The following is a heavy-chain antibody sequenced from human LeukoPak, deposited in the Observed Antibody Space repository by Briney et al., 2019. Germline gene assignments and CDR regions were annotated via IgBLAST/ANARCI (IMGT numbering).Heavy chain of an antibody. D-gene: IGHD3-16*02. CDR1: GGSISSYY. CDR3: ARDGRLGELSWGVFDY. CDR2: ICYSGST. J-gene: IGHJ4*02. V-gene: IGHV4-59*01. Sequence: SETLSLTCTVSGGSISSYYWSWIRQPPGKGLEWIGYICYSGSTNYNPSLKSRVTISVDTSKNQFSLKLSSVTAADTAVYYCARDGRLGELSWGVFDYWGQGTLVTVSS.